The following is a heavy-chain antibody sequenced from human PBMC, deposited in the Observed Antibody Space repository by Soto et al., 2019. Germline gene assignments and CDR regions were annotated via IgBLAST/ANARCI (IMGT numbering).Heavy chain of an antibody. Sequence: VQLVESGGGVVQPGRSLRLSCAASGFTFSSYGMHWVRQAPGKGLEWVAVISYDGSNKYYADSVKGRFTISRDNSKNTLYLQMNSLRAEDTAVYYCAKDIFRYCSSTSCSDIDYWGQGTLVTVSS. CDR1: GFTFSSYG. CDR3: AKDIFRYCSSTSCSDIDY. D-gene: IGHD2-2*01. J-gene: IGHJ4*02. V-gene: IGHV3-30*18. CDR2: ISYDGSNK.